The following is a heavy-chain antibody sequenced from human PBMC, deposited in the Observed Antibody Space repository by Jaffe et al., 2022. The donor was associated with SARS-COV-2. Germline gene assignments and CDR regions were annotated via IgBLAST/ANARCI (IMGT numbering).Heavy chain of an antibody. CDR3: ARDSSGYEGFDP. J-gene: IGHJ5*02. V-gene: IGHV3-33*01. Sequence: QVQLVESGGGVVQPGRSLRLSCAASGFTFSSYGMHWVRQAPGKGLEWVAVIWYDGSNKYYADSVKGRFTISRDNSKNTLYLQMNSLRAEDTAVYYCARDSSGYEGFDPWGQGTLVTVSS. D-gene: IGHD3-22*01. CDR1: GFTFSSYG. CDR2: IWYDGSNK.